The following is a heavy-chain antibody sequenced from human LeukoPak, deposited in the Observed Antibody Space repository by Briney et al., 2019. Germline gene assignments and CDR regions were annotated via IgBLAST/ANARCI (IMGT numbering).Heavy chain of an antibody. Sequence: SGGSLRLSCAASGFTFSNYWIYWVRQAPGKGLVWVSRINESGRTTTYADSVKGRFTISRDNAKNTVYLQMNSLRVEDTAVYYCARGDKGSYWGQGTLVTVSS. V-gene: IGHV3-74*01. D-gene: IGHD3-10*01. CDR2: INESGRTT. J-gene: IGHJ4*02. CDR3: ARGDKGSY. CDR1: GFTFSNYW.